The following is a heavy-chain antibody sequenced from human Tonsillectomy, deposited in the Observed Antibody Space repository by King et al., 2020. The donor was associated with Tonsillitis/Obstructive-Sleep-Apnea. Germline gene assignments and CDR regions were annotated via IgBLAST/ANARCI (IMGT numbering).Heavy chain of an antibody. V-gene: IGHV3-11*05. D-gene: IGHD1-1*01. CDR3: ARVLSETTGTTKPPYYYYYMDV. CDR1: GFTFSDYY. CDR2: ISSSSNYR. Sequence: QLVESGGGLVKPGGSLRLSCAASGFTFSDYYMSWIRQAPGKGLEWVSYISSSSNYRDYADSVKGRFTISRDNAKNSLYLQINSLRAEDTAVYYCARVLSETTGTTKPPYYYYYMDVWGKGTTVTVSS. J-gene: IGHJ6*03.